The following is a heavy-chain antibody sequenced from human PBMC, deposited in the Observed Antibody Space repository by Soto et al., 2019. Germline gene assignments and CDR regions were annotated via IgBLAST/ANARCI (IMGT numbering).Heavy chain of an antibody. CDR2: ISYDGSNK. J-gene: IGHJ2*01. CDR1: GFTFSSYA. Sequence: QVQLVESGGGVVQPGRSLRLSCAASGFTFSSYAMHWVRQAPGKGLEWVAVISYDGSNKYYADSVKGRFNISRDNSKNTLYLQMNSLRADDTAVYYCARDPLWGTAMVLWYFDLWGRGTLVTVSS. CDR3: ARDPLWGTAMVLWYFDL. D-gene: IGHD5-18*01. V-gene: IGHV3-30-3*01.